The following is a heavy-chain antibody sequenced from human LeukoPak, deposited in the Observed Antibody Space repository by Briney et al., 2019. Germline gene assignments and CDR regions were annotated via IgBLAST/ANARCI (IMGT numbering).Heavy chain of an antibody. J-gene: IGHJ5*02. CDR1: GFTFSDYY. D-gene: IGHD1-1*01. V-gene: IGHV3-11*01. CDR3: AKDLVERLGADWFDP. Sequence: PGGSLRLSCAASGFTFSDYYMSWIRQAPGKGLEWVSYISSSGSTTYYADSVKGRFTISRDNSKNTLYLQMNSLRAEDTAVYYCAKDLVERLGADWFDPWGQGTLVTVSS. CDR2: ISSSGSTT.